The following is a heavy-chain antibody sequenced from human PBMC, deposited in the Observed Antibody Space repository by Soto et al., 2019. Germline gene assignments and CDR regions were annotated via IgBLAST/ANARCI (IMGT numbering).Heavy chain of an antibody. D-gene: IGHD4-17*01. J-gene: IGHJ4*02. V-gene: IGHV1-18*01. CDR1: DYTFTNYD. Sequence: ASVKVSCKASDYTFTNYDFNWVRQAPGQGLEWMGWISTGNGNTKYAQTIQGRETKTTDTATRTSYMELMILTSADTAVYYCARWATVTNDFWGQGTRVTVSS. CDR2: ISTGNGNT. CDR3: ARWATVTNDF.